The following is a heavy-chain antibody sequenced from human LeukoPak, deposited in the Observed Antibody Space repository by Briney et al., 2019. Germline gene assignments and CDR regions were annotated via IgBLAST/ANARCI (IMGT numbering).Heavy chain of an antibody. CDR3: AGYCSTTSCRNVDY. CDR1: GFTFSSYS. D-gene: IGHD2-2*01. V-gene: IGHV3-48*04. Sequence: GGSLRLSCAASGFTFSSYSVNWVRQAPGKGLEWVSYISSGSSNMFYADSVKGRFTISRDNAKNSLFLQMSSLRAEDTAVYYCAGYCSTTSCRNVDYWGQGTLVTVSS. J-gene: IGHJ4*02. CDR2: ISSGSSNM.